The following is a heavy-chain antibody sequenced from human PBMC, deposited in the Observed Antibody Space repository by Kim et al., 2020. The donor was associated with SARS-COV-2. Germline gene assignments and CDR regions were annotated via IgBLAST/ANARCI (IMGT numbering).Heavy chain of an antibody. CDR1: GFTFSSSA. CDR2: ISGSADTT. J-gene: IGHJ6*01. V-gene: IGHV3-23*01. D-gene: IGHD2-2*02. Sequence: GGSLRLSCAASGFTFSSSALNWVRQAPGQGLEWVSSISGSADTTYYADSAPGRFSFSRDSSEKNLYLHMQNMSAKAKDVSFYSCYLHIPQFYSGMDVWG. CDR3: SCYLHIPQFYSGMDV.